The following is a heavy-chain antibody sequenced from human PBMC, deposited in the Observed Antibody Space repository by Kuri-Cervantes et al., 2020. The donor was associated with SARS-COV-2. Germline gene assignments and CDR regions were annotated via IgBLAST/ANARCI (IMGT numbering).Heavy chain of an antibody. D-gene: IGHD3-22*01. CDR3: AHSGYYDSSVYYYPYYFDY. V-gene: IGHV2-5*01. CDR1: GFSLSTSGVG. J-gene: IGHJ4*02. Sequence: SGPTLVTPLQTLTLTCSFSGFSLSTSGVGVGWIRQPPGKALEWLAFIYWTDDKRYSPSMKSRLTITKDTSNNPVVLTMTSRAPVDTATYYCAHSGYYDSSVYYYPYYFDYWGQGTLVTVSS. CDR2: IYWTDDK.